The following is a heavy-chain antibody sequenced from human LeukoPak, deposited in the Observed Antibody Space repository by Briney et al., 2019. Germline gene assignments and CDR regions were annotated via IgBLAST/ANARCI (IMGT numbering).Heavy chain of an antibody. CDR3: ARDGGSSWSSYYYGMDV. J-gene: IGHJ6*02. D-gene: IGHD6-13*01. Sequence: SETLSLTCTVSGGSISSYYWSWIRQPAGKGLEWIGRIYTSGSTNYNPSLKRRVTMSVDTSKNQFSLKLSSVTAADTAVYYCARDGGSSWSSYYYGMDVWGQGTTVTVSS. CDR2: IYTSGST. CDR1: GGSISSYY. V-gene: IGHV4-4*07.